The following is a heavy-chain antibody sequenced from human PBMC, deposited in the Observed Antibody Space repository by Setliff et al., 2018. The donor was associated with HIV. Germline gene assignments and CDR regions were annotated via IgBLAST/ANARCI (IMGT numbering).Heavy chain of an antibody. J-gene: IGHJ4*02. V-gene: IGHV4-39*07. CDR2: IYYSGST. D-gene: IGHD3-3*01. Sequence: SETLSLTCTVSGGSIISSTYYWGWIRQPPGKGLEWIGSIYYSGSTYYNPSLKSRVTISVDTSKDQFSLKLSSVTAADTAVYYCARATPGGYYNFWSGYSPEYYFDYWGQGTLVTVSS. CDR1: GGSIISSTYY. CDR3: ARATPGGYYNFWSGYSPEYYFDY.